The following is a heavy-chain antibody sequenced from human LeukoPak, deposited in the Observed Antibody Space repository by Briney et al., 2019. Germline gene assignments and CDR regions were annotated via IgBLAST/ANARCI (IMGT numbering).Heavy chain of an antibody. V-gene: IGHV4-39*07. J-gene: IGHJ4*02. CDR3: ARGQAGATTLFDY. D-gene: IGHD1-26*01. Sequence: PSETLSLTCSVSGGSSSSSSYYWGWIRQPPGKGLEWIGSIHDSGSTNYNPSLKSRVTISVDTSKNQFSLNLRSVTAADTAVYYCARGQAGATTLFDYWGQGTLVTVSS. CDR2: IHDSGST. CDR1: GGSSSSSSYY.